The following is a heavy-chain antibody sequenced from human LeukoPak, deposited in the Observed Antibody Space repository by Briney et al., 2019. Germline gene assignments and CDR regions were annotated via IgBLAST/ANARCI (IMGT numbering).Heavy chain of an antibody. V-gene: IGHV3-73*01. D-gene: IGHD2-2*01. CDR1: GFTFSGSA. CDR3: TSDTNYYMDV. J-gene: IGHJ6*03. Sequence: GGSLRLPCAASGFTFSGSAMHWVRQASGKGLEWVGRIRSKANNYATAYDASVKGRFTISGDDSKNTAYLQMNSLKTEDTAVYYCTSDTNYYMDVWGKGTTVTVSS. CDR2: IRSKANNYAT.